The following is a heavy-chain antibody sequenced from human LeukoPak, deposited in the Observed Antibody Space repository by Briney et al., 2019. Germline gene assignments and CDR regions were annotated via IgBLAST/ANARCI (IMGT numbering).Heavy chain of an antibody. CDR3: ARSSFILTGQGGFDP. D-gene: IGHD3-9*01. Sequence: GASVKVSCKASGYTFTSYGISWVRQAPGQGLEWMGWISAYNGNTNYAQKLQGRVTMTTDTSTSTAYMELRSLRSDDTAVYYCARSSFILTGQGGFDPWGQGTLVTVSS. CDR1: GYTFTSYG. CDR2: ISAYNGNT. V-gene: IGHV1-18*01. J-gene: IGHJ5*02.